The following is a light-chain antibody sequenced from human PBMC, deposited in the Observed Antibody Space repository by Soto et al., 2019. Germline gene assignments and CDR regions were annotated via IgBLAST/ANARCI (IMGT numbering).Light chain of an antibody. J-gene: IGKJ1*01. CDR2: DAS. CDR3: QQYADLPLT. CDR1: QDINNF. V-gene: IGKV1-33*01. Sequence: DIQMTQSPSSLSASVGDSVTISCQARQDINNFLNWYQQKPGKPPQLLIYDASTLEKGVPSRFSGAGSGADFSFTSSNLLPEDSATYYCQQYADLPLTFGQGTKVEI.